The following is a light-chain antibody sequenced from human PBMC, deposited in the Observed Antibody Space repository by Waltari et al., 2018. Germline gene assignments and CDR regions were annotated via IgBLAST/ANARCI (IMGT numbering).Light chain of an antibody. CDR2: RSD. J-gene: IGLJ3*02. V-gene: IGLV1-44*01. Sequence: QSVLTQPPSASGTPGQGVTISCSGGASNIGNNVVNWYQQVPGKAPKLLICRSDRRPEGVPDRFSGSKSGTSASLAISGLQSEDEADYYCAAWDDSLNGRWVFGGGTKVTVL. CDR3: AAWDDSLNGRWV. CDR1: ASNIGNNV.